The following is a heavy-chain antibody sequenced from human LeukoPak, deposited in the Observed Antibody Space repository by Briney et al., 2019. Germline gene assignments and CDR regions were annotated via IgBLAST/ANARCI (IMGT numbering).Heavy chain of an antibody. CDR2: IKSKTDGGTT. J-gene: IGHJ4*02. V-gene: IGHV3-15*01. CDR3: TSARVSGYYVVY. D-gene: IGHD3-22*01. Sequence: GGSQRLSCAASGFTFSNAWMSWVRQAPGKGLEWVGRIKSKTDGGTTDYAAPVKGRFTISRDDSKNTLYLQMNSLKTEDTAVYYCTSARVSGYYVVYWGQGTLVTVSS. CDR1: GFTFSNAW.